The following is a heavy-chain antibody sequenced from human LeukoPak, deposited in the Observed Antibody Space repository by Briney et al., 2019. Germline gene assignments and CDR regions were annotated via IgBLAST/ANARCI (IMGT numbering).Heavy chain of an antibody. CDR2: ISSSGGTT. CDR1: GFTFSSYA. V-gene: IGHV3-23*01. D-gene: IGHD6-6*01. J-gene: IGHJ4*02. CDR3: AKDGMYSSSSSYYFDY. Sequence: GGSLRLSCAASGFTFSSYAMSWVRQAPGKGLEWVSSISSSGGTTYYADSVKGRFTISRDYSKNTLYLQMNSLRAEDTALYYCAKDGMYSSSSSYYFDYWGPGTLVTVSS.